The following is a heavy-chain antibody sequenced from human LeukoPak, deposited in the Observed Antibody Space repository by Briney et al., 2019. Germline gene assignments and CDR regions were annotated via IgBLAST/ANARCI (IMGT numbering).Heavy chain of an antibody. CDR3: ARHNTTWYLFDY. CDR1: GGSISSYY. D-gene: IGHD6-13*01. V-gene: IGHV4-59*01. CDR2: IYYRWSR. Sequence: SGTVSLTCTVSGGSISSYYWSWIRQPPGKRLEWIGYIYYRWSRNYCRSLKSRVTMSVDTSKSQLSLKLSSVTAADTAVYYCARHNTTWYLFDYWGQGALVTV. J-gene: IGHJ4*02.